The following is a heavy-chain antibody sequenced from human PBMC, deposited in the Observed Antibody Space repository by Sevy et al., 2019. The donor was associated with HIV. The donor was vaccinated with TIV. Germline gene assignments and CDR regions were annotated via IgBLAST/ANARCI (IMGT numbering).Heavy chain of an antibody. Sequence: SETLSLICTFSGGSMSSFYWNWIRQSPGQGLEWIGYVSHSGFTNYNPSLESRVTISVDTSKSQFSLKLKSVTAADTAVYYCARDSGAYIPLFDSWGLGTLVTVSS. D-gene: IGHD1-26*01. CDR3: ARDSGAYIPLFDS. CDR1: GGSMSSFY. V-gene: IGHV4-59*01. CDR2: VSHSGFT. J-gene: IGHJ4*02.